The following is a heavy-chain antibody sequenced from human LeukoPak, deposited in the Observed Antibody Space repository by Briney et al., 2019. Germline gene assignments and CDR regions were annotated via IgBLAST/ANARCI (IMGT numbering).Heavy chain of an antibody. V-gene: IGHV4-34*01. CDR1: GGSFSGYY. J-gene: IGHJ4*02. CDR2: INHSGST. CDR3: ARGWDDSSGYSEYYFDY. Sequence: PSETLSLTCAVYGGSFSGYYWSWIRQPPGKGLEWIGEINHSGSTNYNPSLKSRVTISVDTSKNQFSLKLSSVTAADTAVYYCARGWDDSSGYSEYYFDYWGQRTLVTVSS. D-gene: IGHD3-22*01.